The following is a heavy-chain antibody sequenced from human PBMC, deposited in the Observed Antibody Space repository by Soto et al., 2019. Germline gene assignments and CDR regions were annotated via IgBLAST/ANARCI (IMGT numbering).Heavy chain of an antibody. Sequence: SETLSLTCTVSGGSISSSSYYWGWIRQPPGKGLEWIGSIYYSGSTYYNPSLKSRVTISVDTTKNQFSLKLSSVTAADTAVYYCARHGVTWDDAFDIWGQGTMVTVSS. CDR1: GGSISSSSYY. CDR2: IYYSGST. D-gene: IGHD3-3*01. CDR3: ARHGVTWDDAFDI. J-gene: IGHJ3*02. V-gene: IGHV4-39*01.